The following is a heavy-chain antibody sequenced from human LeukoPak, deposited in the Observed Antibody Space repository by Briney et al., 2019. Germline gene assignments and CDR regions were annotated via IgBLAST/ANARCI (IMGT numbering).Heavy chain of an antibody. CDR2: ITGSGGSA. J-gene: IGHJ5*02. CDR1: GFSFSNYG. Sequence: GGSLRLSCAASGFSFSNYGMNWVRQAPGKGLEWVSGITGSGGSAYYAGSVKGRFTISRDNSKNTLYLQVNSLRAEDTAVYYCAKDDGLIMFSSWGQGTLVTVSS. V-gene: IGHV3-23*01. CDR3: AKDDGLIMFSS. D-gene: IGHD3-16*01.